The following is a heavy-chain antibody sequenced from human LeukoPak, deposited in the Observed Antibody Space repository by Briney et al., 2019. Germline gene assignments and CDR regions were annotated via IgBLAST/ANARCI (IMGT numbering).Heavy chain of an antibody. CDR3: TRHIRDIVVVPAAPSVNYYYYMDV. J-gene: IGHJ6*03. Sequence: GGSLRLTCAASGFTFSGSAMHWVRQASGKGLEWVGRIRSKANSYATAYAASVKCRFTISRDDSKNTAYPQMNSLKTEDTAVYDCTRHIRDIVVVPAAPSVNYYYYMDVWGKGTTVTVSS. V-gene: IGHV3-73*01. CDR2: IRSKANSYAT. CDR1: GFTFSGSA. D-gene: IGHD2-2*01.